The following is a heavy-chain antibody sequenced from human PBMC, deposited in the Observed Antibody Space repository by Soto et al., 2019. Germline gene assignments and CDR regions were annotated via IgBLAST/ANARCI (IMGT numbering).Heavy chain of an antibody. D-gene: IGHD3-22*01. CDR1: GFTFSSYG. CDR2: ISYDGSNK. J-gene: IGHJ6*02. Sequence: QVQLVESGGGVVQPGRSLRLSCAASGFTFSSYGMHWVRQAPGKGLEWVAVISYDGSNKYYADSVKGRFTISRDNSKNTLYLQMNSLRAEDTAVYYCAKDPHPDYYDSSGYYHYYYYYYGMDVWGQGTTVTVSS. CDR3: AKDPHPDYYDSSGYYHYYYYYYGMDV. V-gene: IGHV3-30*18.